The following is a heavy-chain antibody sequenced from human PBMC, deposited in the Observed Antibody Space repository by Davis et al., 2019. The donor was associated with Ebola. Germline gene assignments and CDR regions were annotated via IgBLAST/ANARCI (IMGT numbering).Heavy chain of an antibody. CDR2: MNPNSGNT. CDR1: GYTFTSYD. Sequence: ASVKVSCKASGYTFTSYDINWVRQATGHGLEWMGWMNPNSGNTGYAQKFQGRVTITADESTSTAYMELSSLRSEDTAVYYCARDGTIAADDAFDIWGQGTMVTVSS. V-gene: IGHV1-8*01. CDR3: ARDGTIAADDAFDI. D-gene: IGHD6-13*01. J-gene: IGHJ3*02.